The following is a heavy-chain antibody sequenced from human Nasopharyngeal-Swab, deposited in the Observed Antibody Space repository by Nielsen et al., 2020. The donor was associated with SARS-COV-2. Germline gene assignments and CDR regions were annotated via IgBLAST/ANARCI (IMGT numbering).Heavy chain of an antibody. CDR2: INPSGGST. J-gene: IGHJ1*01. V-gene: IGHV1-46*01. Sequence: WVRQAPEQGLEWMGIINPSGGSTSYAQKFQGRVTMTRDTSTSTVYMELSSLRSEDTAVYYCARDGGGSYYDSEYFQHWGQGTLVTVSS. D-gene: IGHD1-26*01. CDR3: ARDGGGSYYDSEYFQH.